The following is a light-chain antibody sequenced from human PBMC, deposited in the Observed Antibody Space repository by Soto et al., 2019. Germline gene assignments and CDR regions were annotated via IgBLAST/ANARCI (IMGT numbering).Light chain of an antibody. CDR2: EVS. CDR1: SSDVGSNNR. CDR3: SSYISSSSSVV. J-gene: IGLJ2*01. V-gene: IGLV2-18*02. Sequence: QSALTQRPSVSGSPGQSVTISCTGSSSDVGSNNRVSWYQQPPGTAPKFIIYEVSNRPSGVPDRFSGSKSGNTASLTISGLQAEDEADYYCSSYISSSSSVVFGGGTKLTVL.